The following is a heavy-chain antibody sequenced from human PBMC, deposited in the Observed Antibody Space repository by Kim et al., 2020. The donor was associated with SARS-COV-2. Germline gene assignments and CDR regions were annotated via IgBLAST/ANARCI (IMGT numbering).Heavy chain of an antibody. V-gene: IGHV3-9*01. Sequence: GGSLRLSCAASGFTFDDYAMHWVRQAPGKGLEWVSGISWNSGSIGYADSVKGRFTISRDNAKNSLYLQMNSLRAEDTALYYCAKAPGGQYYYDSSGYYSYFDYWGQGTLVTVSS. CDR1: GFTFDDYA. CDR3: AKAPGGQYYYDSSGYYSYFDY. CDR2: ISWNSGSI. D-gene: IGHD3-22*01. J-gene: IGHJ4*02.